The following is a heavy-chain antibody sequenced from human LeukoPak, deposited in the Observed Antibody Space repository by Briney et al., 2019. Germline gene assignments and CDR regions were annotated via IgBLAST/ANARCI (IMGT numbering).Heavy chain of an antibody. CDR3: ARGDMDTEMIAGYYYYHMDV. J-gene: IGHJ6*03. CDR1: GFSFSTYS. Sequence: GGSLRLSCVGSGFSFSTYSITWVRQAPGKGLEWVSSITSDSTSIYSSDSVKGRFTSSRDNAKNSVYLQMDSLRAADTAVYYCARGDMDTEMIAGYYYYHMDVWGKGTTVTVSS. D-gene: IGHD5-18*01. CDR2: ITSDSTSI. V-gene: IGHV3-21*01.